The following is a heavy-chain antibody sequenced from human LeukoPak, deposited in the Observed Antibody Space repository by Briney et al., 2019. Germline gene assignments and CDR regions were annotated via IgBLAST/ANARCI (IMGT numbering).Heavy chain of an antibody. Sequence: GGSLRLSCAASGFTFSSYAMSWVRQAPGKGLEWVSAISGSGGSTYYADSVKGWFTISRDNSKNTLYLQMNSLRAEDTAVYYCAKTMGYYYGSGSYYNPFDYWGQGTLVTVSS. CDR3: AKTMGYYYGSGSYYNPFDY. V-gene: IGHV3-23*01. CDR2: ISGSGGST. D-gene: IGHD3-10*01. J-gene: IGHJ4*02. CDR1: GFTFSSYA.